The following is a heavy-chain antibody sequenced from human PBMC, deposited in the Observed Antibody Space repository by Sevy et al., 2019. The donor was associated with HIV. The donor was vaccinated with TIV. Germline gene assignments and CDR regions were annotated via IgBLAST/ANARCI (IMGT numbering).Heavy chain of an antibody. V-gene: IGHV3-33*01. CDR2: IWYDGNNQ. J-gene: IGHJ4*02. CDR1: GFAFSDYG. D-gene: IGHD4-17*01. Sequence: GGSLRLSCVASGFAFSDYGMHWDRQAPGKGLEWVAVIWYDGNNQHYADSVRGRFTNSRDNSKNTLYLQLSSLRAEDTTVYYCARDPRIFGDDLLTYVDYWGQGVLVTVSS. CDR3: ARDPRIFGDDLLTYVDY.